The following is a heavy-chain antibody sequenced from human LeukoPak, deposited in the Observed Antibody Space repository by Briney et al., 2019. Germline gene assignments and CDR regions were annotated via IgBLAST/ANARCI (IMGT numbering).Heavy chain of an antibody. V-gene: IGHV1-2*02. CDR1: GYTFTGYY. D-gene: IGHD2-2*01. CDR2: INPNSGGT. Sequence: GASVKVSCKASGYTFTGYYMHWVRQAPGQGLEWMGWINPNSGGTNYAQKFQGRVTMTRDTSISTAYMELSRLRSDDTAVYYCARYCSSTSCSRGYYGMDVWGQGTTVTVSS. J-gene: IGHJ6*02. CDR3: ARYCSSTSCSRGYYGMDV.